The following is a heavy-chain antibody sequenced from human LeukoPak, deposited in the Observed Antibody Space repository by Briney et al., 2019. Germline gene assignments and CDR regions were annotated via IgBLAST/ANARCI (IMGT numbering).Heavy chain of an antibody. CDR1: GYRFTTYW. CDR3: ARLEDNRVSGYYFDS. V-gene: IGHV5-51*01. J-gene: IGHJ4*02. CDR2: IYPDDSDT. D-gene: IGHD2-15*01. Sequence: GESLKISCKASGYRFTTYWIGWVRQMPGKGLEWMGIIYPDDSDTRYSPSFQGQVTISADKSITTAYLQWSSLRASDTAIYYCARLEDNRVSGYYFDSWGQGTLVSASS.